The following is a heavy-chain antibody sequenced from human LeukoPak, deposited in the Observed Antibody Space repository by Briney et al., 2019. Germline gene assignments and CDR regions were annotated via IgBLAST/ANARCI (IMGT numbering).Heavy chain of an antibody. CDR3: ARVPRMGGATDY. D-gene: IGHD1-26*01. Sequence: SETLSLTCTVSGGSISSYYWSWIRQPPGKGLEWIGYIYYSGSTYYNPSLKSRVTMSVDTSKNQFSLKLSSVTAADTAVYYCARVPRMGGATDYGGEETLVTVS. V-gene: IGHV4-59*04. J-gene: IGHJ4*02. CDR2: IYYSGST. CDR1: GGSISSYY.